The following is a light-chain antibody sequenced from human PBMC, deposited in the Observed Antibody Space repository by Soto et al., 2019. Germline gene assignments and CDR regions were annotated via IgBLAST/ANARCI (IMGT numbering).Light chain of an antibody. Sequence: DIQMTQSQSSLSASVGYIFPITCRASQDINRWLAWYQQKPGKAPKVLIYAASSLESGVPSRLRGSGSGTDFSLTISSLKPEDFATYYCKQSKSFPLTFGGGTKVDI. CDR1: QDINRW. CDR2: AAS. V-gene: IGKV1-12*01. CDR3: KQSKSFPLT. J-gene: IGKJ4*01.